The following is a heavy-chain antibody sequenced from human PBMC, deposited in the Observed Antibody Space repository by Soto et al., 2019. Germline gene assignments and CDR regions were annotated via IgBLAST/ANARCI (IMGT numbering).Heavy chain of an antibody. J-gene: IGHJ4*02. Sequence: EVQLVESGGGLVQPGGSLRLSCAASGFTLSSYWMNWVRLAPGKGLEWVSNIKQDGSQKNYVDSVKGRFTISRDNAKNSMYLQMSRPRAEDTAVYYCMTSVTTPDYWGQGTLVTVSS. D-gene: IGHD4-17*01. V-gene: IGHV3-7*01. CDR1: GFTLSSYW. CDR2: IKQDGSQK. CDR3: MTSVTTPDY.